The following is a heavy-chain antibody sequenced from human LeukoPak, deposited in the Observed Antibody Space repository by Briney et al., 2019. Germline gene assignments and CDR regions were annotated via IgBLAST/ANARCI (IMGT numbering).Heavy chain of an antibody. J-gene: IGHJ4*02. Sequence: GASLQISCKGSGSSFTSYWIGWVRQMPGKGLEWMGIIYPGDSDTRYSPSLQGQVTISDDKSISTAYLQWSSLKASDTAMYYCARLSSPYYYDSSEIDYWGQGTLVTVSS. CDR1: GSSFTSYW. V-gene: IGHV5-51*01. CDR3: ARLSSPYYYDSSEIDY. CDR2: IYPGDSDT. D-gene: IGHD3-22*01.